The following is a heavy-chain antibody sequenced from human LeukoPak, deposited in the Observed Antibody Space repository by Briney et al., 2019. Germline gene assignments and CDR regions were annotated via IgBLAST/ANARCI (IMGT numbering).Heavy chain of an antibody. V-gene: IGHV3-30-3*01. D-gene: IGHD6-13*01. CDR2: ISYDGSNK. Sequence: GSLRLSCAASGFTFSSYAMHWVRQAPGKGLEWVAVISYDGSNKYYADSVKGRFTISRDNSKNTLYLQMNSLRAEDTAVYYCARPYIAAAGIQHWGQGTLVTVSS. J-gene: IGHJ1*01. CDR1: GFTFSSYA. CDR3: ARPYIAAAGIQH.